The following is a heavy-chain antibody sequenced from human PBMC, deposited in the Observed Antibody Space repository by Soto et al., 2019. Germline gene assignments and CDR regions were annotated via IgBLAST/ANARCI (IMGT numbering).Heavy chain of an antibody. Sequence: GSGPTLVNPTQTLTLTCTFSGFSLNTSAVGVGWIRQPPGKALEWLALVYWDDDKLYSPSLKSRLTITKDTSKNQVVLTMTNMDPVDTATYFCSHVLGYCSSVTCYHSVDYIDVWGKGTTVTVSS. CDR1: GFSLNTSAVG. V-gene: IGHV2-5*02. J-gene: IGHJ6*03. D-gene: IGHD2-15*01. CDR3: SHVLGYCSSVTCYHSVDYIDV. CDR2: VYWDDDK.